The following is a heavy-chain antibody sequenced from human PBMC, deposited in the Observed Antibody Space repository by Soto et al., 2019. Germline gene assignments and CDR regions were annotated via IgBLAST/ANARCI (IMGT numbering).Heavy chain of an antibody. D-gene: IGHD6-6*01. CDR2: IYWDDDN. V-gene: IGHV2-5*02. J-gene: IGHJ4*02. CDR1: GFSLSTSGVG. CDR3: EVLIEFTSSSLFDY. Sequence: SGPTLVNPTQTLTLTCTFSGFSLSTSGVGVGWIRQPPGKALEWLALIYWDDDNRYSPSLQSRLTINKDTSKNQVVLTMTNMDPVDTATYYCEVLIEFTSSSLFDYWGQGTLVTVSS.